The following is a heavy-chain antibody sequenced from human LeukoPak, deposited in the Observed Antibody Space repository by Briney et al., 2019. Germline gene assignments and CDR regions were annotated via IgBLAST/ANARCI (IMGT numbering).Heavy chain of an antibody. V-gene: IGHV3-11*01. Sequence: GGSLRLSCAASGFTFSDYYMSWIRRAPGKGLEWVSYISSSGSTIYYADSVKGRFTISRDNAKNSLYLQMNSLRAEDTAVYYCARDRRRDGYNSPPNYWGQGTLVTVSS. D-gene: IGHD5-24*01. J-gene: IGHJ4*02. CDR2: ISSSGSTI. CDR3: ARDRRRDGYNSPPNY. CDR1: GFTFSDYY.